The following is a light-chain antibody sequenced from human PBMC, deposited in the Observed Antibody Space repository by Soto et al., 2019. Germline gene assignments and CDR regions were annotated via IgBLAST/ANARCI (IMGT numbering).Light chain of an antibody. CDR3: QHRGYSPIT. CDR2: GVS. CDR1: QTVNGDY. J-gene: IGKJ1*01. Sequence: LKQPAGTLSLSLGESPTPSCRASQTVNGDYLAWFQQKPGQAPRLLIYGVSRRATGIPDRFSGSGSGTDFTLTISRLEPEDFAVYYCQHRGYSPITFGQGTKVDIK. V-gene: IGKV3-20*01.